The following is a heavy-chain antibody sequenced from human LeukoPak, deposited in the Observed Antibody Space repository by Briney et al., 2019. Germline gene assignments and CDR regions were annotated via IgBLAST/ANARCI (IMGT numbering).Heavy chain of an antibody. D-gene: IGHD2-2*01. CDR3: ARDPMGYCSSTSCYPSAFDI. Sequence: GASVKVSCKASGHTFTNYAMNWVRQAPGQGLEWMGWINTNTGNPTYAQDFTGRFVFSLDTSVSTAYLQVSSLKADDTAVYYCARDPMGYCSSTSCYPSAFDIWGQGTMVTVSS. V-gene: IGHV7-4-1*02. J-gene: IGHJ3*02. CDR2: INTNTGNP. CDR1: GHTFTNYA.